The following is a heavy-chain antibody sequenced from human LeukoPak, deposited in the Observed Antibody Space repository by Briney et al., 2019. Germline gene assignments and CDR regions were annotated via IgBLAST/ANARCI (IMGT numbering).Heavy chain of an antibody. CDR2: ISGSGGST. CDR1: GFTFSSSA. J-gene: IGHJ4*02. V-gene: IGHV3-23*01. CDR3: AKYRSGISMIVVVYFDY. D-gene: IGHD3-22*01. Sequence: GGSLRLSCAASGFTFSSSAMSWVRQAPGKGLEWVSAISGSGGSTYYADSVKGRFTISRENSPSTLYLQMNRLRAADTPVYYCAKYRSGISMIVVVYFDYWGQGTLVTVSS.